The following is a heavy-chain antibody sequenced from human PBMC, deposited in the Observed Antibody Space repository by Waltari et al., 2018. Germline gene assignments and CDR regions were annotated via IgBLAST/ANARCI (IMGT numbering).Heavy chain of an antibody. D-gene: IGHD3-10*01. CDR1: GYSFTSYW. Sequence: EVQLVQSGAEVKKPGESLKISCKGSGYSFTSYWSGWVRQMPGKGLEWMGIIYPGDSDTRYGPSFQGQVTVSADKSISSAYLEWRSLKASATAMYYCARHGAMVREQNWFDPWGQGTLVTVSS. CDR2: IYPGDSDT. J-gene: IGHJ5*02. CDR3: ARHGAMVREQNWFDP. V-gene: IGHV5-51*01.